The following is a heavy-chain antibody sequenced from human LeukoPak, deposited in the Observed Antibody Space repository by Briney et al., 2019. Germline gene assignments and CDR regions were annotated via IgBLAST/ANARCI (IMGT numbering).Heavy chain of an antibody. J-gene: IGHJ4*02. Sequence: GGSLRPSCAASGFTLSSYWMSWVRQAPGKGLEWVANIKQDGSEKYYVDSVKGRFTISRDSAKNTLYLQMNSLRAEDTAVYYCAREGDSSGYYCDYWGQGTLVTVSS. V-gene: IGHV3-7*01. D-gene: IGHD3-22*01. CDR3: AREGDSSGYYCDY. CDR2: IKQDGSEK. CDR1: GFTLSSYW.